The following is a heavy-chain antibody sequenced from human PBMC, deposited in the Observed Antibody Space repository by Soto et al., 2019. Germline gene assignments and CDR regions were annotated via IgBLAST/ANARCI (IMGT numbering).Heavy chain of an antibody. CDR3: AKARAYYYDSSALGDY. CDR1: GFTFSSYG. Sequence: QVQLVESGGGVVQPGRSLRLSCAASGFTFSSYGMHWVRRSPGKGLEWVAVISYDGSNKYYADSVKGRFTISRDNSKNTLYLQMNSLRAEDTAVYYCAKARAYYYDSSALGDYWGQGTLVTVSS. D-gene: IGHD3-22*01. J-gene: IGHJ4*02. V-gene: IGHV3-30*18. CDR2: ISYDGSNK.